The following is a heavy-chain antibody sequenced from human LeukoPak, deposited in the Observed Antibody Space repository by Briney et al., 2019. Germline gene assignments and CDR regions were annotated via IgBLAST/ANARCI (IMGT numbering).Heavy chain of an antibody. CDR3: ARDSGSGGHPDWFDP. CDR2: IYTSGST. V-gene: IGHV4-4*07. Sequence: SETLSLTCTVSGGSISSYYWSWIRQPAGKGLEWIGRIYTSGSTNYNPSLKSRVTMSVDTSKNQFSQKLSSVTAADTAVYYCARDSGSGGHPDWFDPWGQGTLVTVSS. D-gene: IGHD6-19*01. J-gene: IGHJ5*02. CDR1: GGSISSYY.